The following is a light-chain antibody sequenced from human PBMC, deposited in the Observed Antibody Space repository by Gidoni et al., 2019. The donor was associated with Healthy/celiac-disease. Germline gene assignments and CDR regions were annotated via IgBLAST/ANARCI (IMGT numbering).Light chain of an antibody. J-gene: IGKJ1*01. CDR1: QSISSW. V-gene: IGKV1-5*03. CDR3: QQYNSYCT. Sequence: DIQMTQSPSTLSASVGDRVTITCRASQSISSWLAWYQQKPGKAPKLLIYNASRLESGVPSRFSCSGSGTAFTLTISSLQPDDFATYYCQQYNSYCTFXXXTKVELK. CDR2: NAS.